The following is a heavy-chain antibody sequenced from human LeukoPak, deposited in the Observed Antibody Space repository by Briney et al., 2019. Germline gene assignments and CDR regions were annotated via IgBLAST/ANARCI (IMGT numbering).Heavy chain of an antibody. CDR3: ARDPGDSYGSFYGMDV. CDR1: GGSISSYY. J-gene: IGHJ6*02. Sequence: PSETLSLTCTVSGGSISSYYWSWIRQPAGKGLEWIGRIYTSGSTNYNPSLKSRVTISVDTSKNQFSPKLSSVTAADTAVYYCARDPGDSYGSFYGMDVWGQGTTVTVSS. V-gene: IGHV4-4*07. CDR2: IYTSGST. D-gene: IGHD5-18*01.